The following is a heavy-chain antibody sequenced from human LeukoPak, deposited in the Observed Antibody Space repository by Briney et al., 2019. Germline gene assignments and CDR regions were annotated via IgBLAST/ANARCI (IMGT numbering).Heavy chain of an antibody. J-gene: IGHJ4*02. D-gene: IGHD6-6*01. CDR1: GFTFSSYG. CDR2: ICDDGLST. CDR3: AKRVPYTSSSVYFDY. Sequence: GGSLRLSCAASGFTFSSYGMGWVRQAPGKGLEWVSSICDDGLSTYYADSVKGRFTISKDNSKNTMYLQMNNLRAEDTAIYYCAKRVPYTSSSVYFDYWGQGTLVTVSS. V-gene: IGHV3-23*01.